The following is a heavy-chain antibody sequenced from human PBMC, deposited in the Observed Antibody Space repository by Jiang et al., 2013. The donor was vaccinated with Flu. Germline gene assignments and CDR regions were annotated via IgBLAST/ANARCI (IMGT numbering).Heavy chain of an antibody. Sequence: SGAEVKKPGTSVKVSCKASGFTLTGSAVQWVRQARGQRLEWIGWIVVGSGNADYAQSFQEKVTITRDMSTSTVYMELSSLRSEDTAVYYCAADSSGADAFNIWGQGTMVTVSS. CDR2: IVVGSGNA. CDR3: AADSSGADAFNI. V-gene: IGHV1-58*01. D-gene: IGHD2/OR15-2a*01. CDR1: GFTLTGSA. J-gene: IGHJ3*02.